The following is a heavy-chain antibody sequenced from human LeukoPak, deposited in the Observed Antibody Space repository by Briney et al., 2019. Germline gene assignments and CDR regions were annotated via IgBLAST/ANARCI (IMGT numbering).Heavy chain of an antibody. CDR3: ARGREYYYDSSSHAPP. CDR1: GYTFTSYD. V-gene: IGHV1-8*01. Sequence: GASVKVSCKASGYTFTSYDINWVRQATGQGLEWMGWMNPNSGNTGYAQKFQGRVTMTRNTSISTAYMELSSLRSEDTAVYYCARGREYYYDSSSHAPPWGQGTLVTVSS. J-gene: IGHJ5*02. CDR2: MNPNSGNT. D-gene: IGHD3-22*01.